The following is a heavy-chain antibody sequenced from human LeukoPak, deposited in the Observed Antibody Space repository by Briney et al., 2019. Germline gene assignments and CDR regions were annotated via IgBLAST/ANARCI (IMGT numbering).Heavy chain of an antibody. CDR3: AKGAKPLYDFWSGYPYYFDY. Sequence: PGGSLRLSCAASGFTFSSYGMHWVRQAPGKGLEWVAVIWYDGSNKYYADSVKGRFTISRDNSKNTLYLQMNSLRAEDTAVYYCAKGAKPLYDFWSGYPYYFDYWGQGTLVTVSS. V-gene: IGHV3-33*06. J-gene: IGHJ4*02. CDR1: GFTFSSYG. D-gene: IGHD3-3*01. CDR2: IWYDGSNK.